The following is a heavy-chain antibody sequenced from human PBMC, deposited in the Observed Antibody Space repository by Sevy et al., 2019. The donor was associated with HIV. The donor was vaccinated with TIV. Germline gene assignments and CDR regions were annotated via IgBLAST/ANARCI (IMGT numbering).Heavy chain of an antibody. D-gene: IGHD2-8*01. J-gene: IGHJ5*02. Sequence: SETLSLTCAVSGGSVSSDNYYWTWIRQHPGKGLEWIGYIYHLGSTSSNPSLKSRVTISVETSKNQFSLKLRSLTAADTAVYFCAREAGYCSNGVCYTGWFDPWGQGTLVTVSS. V-gene: IGHV4-31*11. CDR1: GGSVSSDNYY. CDR2: IYHLGST. CDR3: AREAGYCSNGVCYTGWFDP.